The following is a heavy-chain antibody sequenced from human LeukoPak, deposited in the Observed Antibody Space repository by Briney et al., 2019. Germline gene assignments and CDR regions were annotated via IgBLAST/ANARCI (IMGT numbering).Heavy chain of an antibody. CDR3: ARVDYDFWSGPRNWFDP. CDR2: IIPILGIA. D-gene: IGHD3-3*01. Sequence: SVKVSCKASGGTFSSYAISWVRQAPGQGLEWMGRIIPILGIANYAQKFQGRVTITADKSTSTAYMELSSLRSEDTAVYYCARVDYDFWSGPRNWFDPWGQGTLVTASS. CDR1: GGTFSSYA. V-gene: IGHV1-69*04. J-gene: IGHJ5*02.